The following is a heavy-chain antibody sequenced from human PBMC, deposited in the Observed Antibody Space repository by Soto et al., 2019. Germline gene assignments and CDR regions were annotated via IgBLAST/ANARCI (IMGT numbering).Heavy chain of an antibody. J-gene: IGHJ4*02. V-gene: IGHV3-30*03. CDR2: ISYDGSLQ. CDR1: GFAFSSYG. CDR3: VSDRGYGHASVPYS. D-gene: IGHD5-18*01. Sequence: QAQLVASGVGVVQPGRSLRLSCAASGFAFSSYGMHWVRQAPGTGLGWVEVISYDGSLQHYADSVKGRFTISRDNSKNMALLQMSSLRAEDTAVYYCVSDRGYGHASVPYSWGQGTLVSVSS.